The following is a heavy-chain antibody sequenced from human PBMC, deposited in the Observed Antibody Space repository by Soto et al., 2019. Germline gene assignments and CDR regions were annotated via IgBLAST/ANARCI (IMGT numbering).Heavy chain of an antibody. CDR1: GYTFTSYG. CDR3: ARSIAAAVAFDY. Sequence: QVQLVQSGAEVKKPGASVKVSCKASGYTFTSYGISWVRQAPGQALEWMGWISAYNGNTNYAQKLQGRVTMTTDTSTSTAYMELRSLRSADTAVQSCARSIAAAVAFDYWGQGTLVTVSS. D-gene: IGHD6-13*01. CDR2: ISAYNGNT. J-gene: IGHJ4*02. V-gene: IGHV1-18*01.